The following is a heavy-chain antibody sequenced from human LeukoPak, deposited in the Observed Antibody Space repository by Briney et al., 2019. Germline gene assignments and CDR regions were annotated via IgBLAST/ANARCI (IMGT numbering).Heavy chain of an antibody. J-gene: IGHJ4*02. V-gene: IGHV4-4*07. Sequence: SETLSLTCTVYGGSISSYYWSCLRQPAGKGLEWIGRIHTSGSTNYNPSLKSRVTMSVDTSKNQFSLNLRSVTAADTAVFYCASGTNLAVEYYFDYWGQGTLVTVSS. CDR3: ASGTNLAVEYYFDY. CDR1: GGSISSYY. D-gene: IGHD1-14*01. CDR2: IHTSGST.